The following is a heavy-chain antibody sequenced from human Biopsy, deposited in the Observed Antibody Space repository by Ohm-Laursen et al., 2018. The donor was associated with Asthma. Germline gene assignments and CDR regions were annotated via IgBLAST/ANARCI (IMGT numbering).Heavy chain of an antibody. D-gene: IGHD1-26*01. CDR3: ARAKNGSFYSPADY. CDR1: GFTFRSYA. V-gene: IGHV3-33*01. Sequence: RSLRLSCTASGFTFRSYAMHWVRQAPGKGLEWVALIWHDGSNKYYADSVRGRFSISRDNSKNTLYLQMNSLRVEDTAVFYCARAKNGSFYSPADYWGQGTLVTVSS. CDR2: IWHDGSNK. J-gene: IGHJ4*02.